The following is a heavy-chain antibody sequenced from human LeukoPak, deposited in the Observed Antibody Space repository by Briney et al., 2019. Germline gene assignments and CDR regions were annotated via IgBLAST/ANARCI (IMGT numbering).Heavy chain of an antibody. Sequence: SETLSLTCTVSGGSISSSSYYWGWIRQPPGKGLEWIGSIYYSGNTYYNPSLKSRVTISVDTSKNQISLKLSSVTAADTAVYYCARHCSGCPKPFDYWGQGTLVTVSS. J-gene: IGHJ4*02. CDR2: IYYSGNT. CDR3: ARHCSGCPKPFDY. D-gene: IGHD6-19*01. CDR1: GGSISSSSYY. V-gene: IGHV4-39*01.